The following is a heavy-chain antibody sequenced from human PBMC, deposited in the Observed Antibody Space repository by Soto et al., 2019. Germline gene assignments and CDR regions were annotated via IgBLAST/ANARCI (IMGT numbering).Heavy chain of an antibody. V-gene: IGHV1-3*01. CDR1: GYTFTSYA. D-gene: IGHD5-18*01. J-gene: IGHJ4*02. Sequence: ASVKVSCKASGYTFTSYAMHWVRQAPGQRLEWMGWINAGNGNTKYSQKFQGRVTITRDTSASTAYMELSSLRSEDTAVYYCARGFGYSYGYGAYYFDYWGQGTLVTVSS. CDR3: ARGFGYSYGYGAYYFDY. CDR2: INAGNGNT.